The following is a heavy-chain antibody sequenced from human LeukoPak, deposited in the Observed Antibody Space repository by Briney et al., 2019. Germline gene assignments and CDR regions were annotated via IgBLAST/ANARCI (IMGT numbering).Heavy chain of an antibody. D-gene: IGHD2-2*01. J-gene: IGHJ4*02. CDR1: GGSISSGGYY. V-gene: IGHV4-31*03. CDR2: IYYSGST. CDR3: AGSAARSRTFDY. Sequence: SETLSLTCTVSGGSISSGGYYWSWIRQHPGKGLEWIGYIYYSGSTYYNPSLKSRVTISVDTSKNQFSLKLSSVTAADTAVYYCAGSAARSRTFDYWGQGTLVTVSS.